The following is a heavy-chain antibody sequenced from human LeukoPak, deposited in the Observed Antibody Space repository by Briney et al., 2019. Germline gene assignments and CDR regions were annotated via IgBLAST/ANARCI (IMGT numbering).Heavy chain of an antibody. D-gene: IGHD4-17*01. V-gene: IGHV3-21*01. J-gene: IGHJ2*01. Sequence: GGSLRLSCAASGFTFSSYSMNWVRQAPGKGLEWVSSISSSSSYIYYADSVKGRFTISRDNAKNSLYLQMNSLRAADTAVYYCARDLGGDYVDWYFDLWGRGTLVTVSS. CDR2: ISSSSSYI. CDR1: GFTFSSYS. CDR3: ARDLGGDYVDWYFDL.